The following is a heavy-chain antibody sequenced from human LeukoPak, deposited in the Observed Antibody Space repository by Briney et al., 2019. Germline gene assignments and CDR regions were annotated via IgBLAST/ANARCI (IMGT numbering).Heavy chain of an antibody. J-gene: IGHJ4*02. Sequence: LAGRSLRLSCAASGFTFSNYGIHWVRQAPGKGLEWVAAISYDGHNKFYPDSVKGRFTISRDNSKNTLYLQMNSLRPEDTAVYYCAKAPHYSDSSGYFDYWGQGTLVTVSS. CDR3: AKAPHYSDSSGYFDY. CDR2: ISYDGHNK. CDR1: GFTFSNYG. V-gene: IGHV3-30*18. D-gene: IGHD3-22*01.